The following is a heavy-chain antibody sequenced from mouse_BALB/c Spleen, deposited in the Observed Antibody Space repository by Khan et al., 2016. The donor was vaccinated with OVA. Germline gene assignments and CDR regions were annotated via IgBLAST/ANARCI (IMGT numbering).Heavy chain of an antibody. CDR1: GFTFTDYY. CDR2: IRNKAKGYTT. V-gene: IGHV7-3*02. CDR3: ARETVVDVYWYLDV. D-gene: IGHD1-1*01. J-gene: IGHJ1*01. Sequence: EVELVESGGGLVQPGGSLRLSCATSGFTFTDYYMSWVRQPPGKSLKWLGFIRNKAKGYTTEYSAPVKGRFTISRDNSQRIDCLQMNTLRAQDSATYYCARETVVDVYWYLDVWGAGTTVTVSS.